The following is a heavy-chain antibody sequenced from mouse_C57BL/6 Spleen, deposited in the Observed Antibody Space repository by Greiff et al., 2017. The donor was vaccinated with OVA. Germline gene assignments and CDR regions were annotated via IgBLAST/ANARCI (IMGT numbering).Heavy chain of an antibody. D-gene: IGHD4-1*01. V-gene: IGHV5-4*01. Sequence: DVQLQESGGGLVKPGGSLKLSCAASGFTFSSYAMSWVRQTPEKRLEWVATLSDGGSYTYYPDNVKGRFTISRDNAKNNLYLQMSHLKSEDTAMYYCARGLGAFDYWGQGTTLTVSS. CDR3: ARGLGAFDY. CDR2: LSDGGSYT. CDR1: GFTFSSYA. J-gene: IGHJ2*01.